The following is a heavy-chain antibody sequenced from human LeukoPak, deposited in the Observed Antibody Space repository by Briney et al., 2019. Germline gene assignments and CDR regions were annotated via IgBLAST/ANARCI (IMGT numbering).Heavy chain of an antibody. Sequence: GRSLRLSCAASGFTFSTYSMNWVRQAPGKGLDWVSYIISSGGTTYYADSVKGRFTISRDNGKNSLYLQMNSLRDEDTAVYYCARVITSGWYADYWGQGTLVTVSS. D-gene: IGHD6-19*01. CDR2: IISSGGTT. CDR3: ARVITSGWYADY. J-gene: IGHJ4*02. V-gene: IGHV3-48*02. CDR1: GFTFSTYS.